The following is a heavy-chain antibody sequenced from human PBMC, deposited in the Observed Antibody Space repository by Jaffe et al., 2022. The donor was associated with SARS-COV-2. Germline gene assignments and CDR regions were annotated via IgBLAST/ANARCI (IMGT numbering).Heavy chain of an antibody. CDR3: ARALGYCSSTSCYSFYYGMDV. Sequence: EVQLVESGGGLVKPGGSLRLSCAASGFTFSSYSMNWVRQAPGKGLEWVSSISSSSSYIYYADSVKGRFTISRDNAKNSLYLQMNSLRAEDTAVYYCARALGYCSSTSCYSFYYGMDVWGQGTTVTVSS. CDR1: GFTFSSYS. J-gene: IGHJ6*02. D-gene: IGHD2-2*03. CDR2: ISSSSSYI. V-gene: IGHV3-21*01.